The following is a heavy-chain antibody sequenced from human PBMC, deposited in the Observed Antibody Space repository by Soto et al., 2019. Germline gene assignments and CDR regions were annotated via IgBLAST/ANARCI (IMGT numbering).Heavy chain of an antibody. CDR3: ARGIWFGELFVGSLDY. J-gene: IGHJ4*02. Sequence: SETLSLTCAVYGGSFSGYYWSWIRQPPGKGLEWIGKINYSGSTNYNPSLKSRVTISVDTSKNQFSLKLSSVTAADTAVYYCARGIWFGELFVGSLDYWGQGTLVTVSS. CDR1: GGSFSGYY. D-gene: IGHD3-10*01. CDR2: INYSGST. V-gene: IGHV4-34*01.